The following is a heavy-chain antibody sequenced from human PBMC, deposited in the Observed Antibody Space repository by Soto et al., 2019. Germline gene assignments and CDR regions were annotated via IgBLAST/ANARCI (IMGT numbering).Heavy chain of an antibody. CDR1: GFTSSSYA. J-gene: IGHJ6*02. CDR2: ISYDGSNK. V-gene: IGHV3-30-3*01. Sequence: GGSLRLSCAASGFTSSSYAMHWVRQAPGKGLEWVAVISYDGSNKYYADSVKGRFTISRDNAKNSLYLQMSSLRDEDTAVYYCARDPAGGFYYYYYGMDVWGQGTTVTVSS. D-gene: IGHD3-16*01. CDR3: ARDPAGGFYYYYYGMDV.